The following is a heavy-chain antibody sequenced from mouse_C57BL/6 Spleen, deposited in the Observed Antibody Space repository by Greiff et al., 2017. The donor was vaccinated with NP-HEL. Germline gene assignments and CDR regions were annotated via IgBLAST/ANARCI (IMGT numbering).Heavy chain of an antibody. J-gene: IGHJ1*03. CDR1: GYTFTSYW. CDR2: IDPSDSYT. D-gene: IGHD1-1*01. V-gene: IGHV1-69*01. CDR3: AALTTVVATSPYWYFDV. Sequence: VQLQQPGAELVMPGASVKLSCKASGYTFTSYWMHWVKQRPGQGREWIGEIDPSDSYTNYNQKFKGKSTLTVDKSSSTAYMQLSSLTSEDSAVYYCAALTTVVATSPYWYFDVWGTGTTVTVSS.